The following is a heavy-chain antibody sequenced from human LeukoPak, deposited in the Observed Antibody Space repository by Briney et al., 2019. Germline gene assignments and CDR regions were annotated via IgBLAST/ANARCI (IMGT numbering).Heavy chain of an antibody. CDR2: FDPEDGET. J-gene: IGHJ3*02. V-gene: IGHV1-24*01. CDR1: GYTLTELS. CDR3: ARDFPPKYAFDI. Sequence: ASVKVFCKVSGYTLTELSMHWVRQAPGKGLEWMGGFDPEDGETIYAQKFQGRVTMTEDTSTDTAYMELSSLRSDDTAVYYCARDFPPKYAFDIWGQGTMVTVSS.